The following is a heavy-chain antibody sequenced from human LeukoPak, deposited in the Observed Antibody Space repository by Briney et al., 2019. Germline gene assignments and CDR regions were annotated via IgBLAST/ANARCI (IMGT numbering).Heavy chain of an antibody. J-gene: IGHJ4*02. CDR2: IYYTGST. D-gene: IGHD5-12*01. Sequence: SETLSLTCSVSGGTVSSYYWTWISQPPGKGLEWIGYIYYTGSTNYNPSLKSRVTISLDTSKNQFSLKLSSVTAADTAVYYCTRAQYGYAFDYWGQGALVTVSS. CDR3: TRAQYGYAFDY. V-gene: IGHV4-59*02. CDR1: GGTVSSYY.